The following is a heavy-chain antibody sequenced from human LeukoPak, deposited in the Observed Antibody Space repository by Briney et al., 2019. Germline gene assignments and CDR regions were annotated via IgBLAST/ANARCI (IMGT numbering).Heavy chain of an antibody. Sequence: GGSLRLSCAASGFIFSDYYMSWIRQAPGKGLEWVSTIKGTGLTTYYADSVKGRFTISRDNAKNSLFLQMSSLRVDDTAIYYCARAGELRYMDVWGKGTAVTVSS. CDR3: ARAGELRYMDV. J-gene: IGHJ6*03. CDR2: IKGTGLTT. CDR1: GFIFSDYY. V-gene: IGHV3-11*04. D-gene: IGHD3-16*01.